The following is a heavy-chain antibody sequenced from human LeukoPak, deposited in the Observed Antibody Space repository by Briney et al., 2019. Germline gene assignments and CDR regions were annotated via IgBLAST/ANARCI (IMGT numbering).Heavy chain of an antibody. D-gene: IGHD1-20*01. CDR1: GFTFSSNA. Sequence: GGSLRLSCAASGFTFSSNAMHWVRQAPGKGLGWVAVISYDGSDKYYPDSVKGRFTISGDNSKNTLYLQMDSLRAEDTAVYYCASSITLDHWFDPWGQGTLVTVSS. CDR3: ASSITLDHWFDP. CDR2: ISYDGSDK. V-gene: IGHV3-30*01. J-gene: IGHJ5*02.